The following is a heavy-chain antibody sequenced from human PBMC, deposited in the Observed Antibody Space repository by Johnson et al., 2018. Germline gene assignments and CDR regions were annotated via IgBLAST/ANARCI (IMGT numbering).Heavy chain of an antibody. CDR3: ASGGYSDPEKFHH. Sequence: VQLVESGGGLVKPGGSLRLSCTASGFPFNVYTMNWVRQAPGKGLEWVSSISSSSGSIYYADSVKGRFTISRDNSKNTGFLQMHSLRAEDTAVYYCASGGYSDPEKFHHWGQGTLVTVAS. J-gene: IGHJ1*01. D-gene: IGHD3-22*01. CDR1: GFPFNVYT. CDR2: ISSSSGSI. V-gene: IGHV3-21*04.